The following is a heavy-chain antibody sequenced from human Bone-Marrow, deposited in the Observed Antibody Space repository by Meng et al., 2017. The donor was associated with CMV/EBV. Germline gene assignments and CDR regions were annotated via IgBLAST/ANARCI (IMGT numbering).Heavy chain of an antibody. CDR2: INHSGST. D-gene: IGHD1-26*01. V-gene: IGHV4-34*01. CDR1: GGSFSGYY. Sequence: YGGSFSGYYWSWIRQPPGKGLEWIGEINHSGSTNYTPSLKSRVTISVDTSKNQFSLKLSSVTAADTAVYYCARGGELVGATTGDFDYWGQGTLVTVSS. J-gene: IGHJ4*02. CDR3: ARGGELVGATTGDFDY.